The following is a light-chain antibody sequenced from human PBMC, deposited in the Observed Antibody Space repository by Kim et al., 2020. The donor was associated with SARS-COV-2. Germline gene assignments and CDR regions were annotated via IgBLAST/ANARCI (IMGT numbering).Light chain of an antibody. CDR2: EVS. CDR1: SSAVGGYNY. CDR3: SSYAGSNNFEV. J-gene: IGLJ1*01. Sequence: QSVTISCPGTSSAVGGYNYVSWYQQHPGKAPKLMIYEVSKRPSGVPDRFSGSKSGNTASLTVSGLQAEDEADYYCSSYAGSNNFEVFGTGTKVTVL. V-gene: IGLV2-8*01.